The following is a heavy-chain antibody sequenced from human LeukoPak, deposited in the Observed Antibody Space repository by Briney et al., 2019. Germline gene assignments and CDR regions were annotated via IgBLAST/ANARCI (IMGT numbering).Heavy chain of an antibody. CDR3: ARGPIQLWIHNAMDV. CDR1: GFTFGDHA. J-gene: IGHJ6*02. V-gene: IGHV3-49*04. CDR2: IRSKAYRGTT. Sequence: GGSLRLSCTGSGFTFGDHAMSWVRQAPGKGLEWVGFIRSKAYRGTTEYAASVRGRFTISRDDSASIAYLQMSGLKTEDTAVYYCARGPIQLWIHNAMDVWGQGTTVTVSS. D-gene: IGHD5-18*01.